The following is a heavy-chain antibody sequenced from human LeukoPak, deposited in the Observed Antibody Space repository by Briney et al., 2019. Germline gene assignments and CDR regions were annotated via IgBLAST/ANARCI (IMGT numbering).Heavy chain of an antibody. CDR2: TRHDTSDK. V-gene: IGHV3-30*02. D-gene: IGHD6-19*01. CDR1: GFTLSSFG. J-gene: IGHJ4*02. CDR3: ARAALSSGWAFDY. Sequence: GGSLRLSCAASGFTLSSFGMHWVRQAPGKGLEWVAFTRHDTSDKYYADSVKGRFSISRDNSKNTLYLQMHSLSPEDSALYYCARAALSSGWAFDYWGQGTLVTVSS.